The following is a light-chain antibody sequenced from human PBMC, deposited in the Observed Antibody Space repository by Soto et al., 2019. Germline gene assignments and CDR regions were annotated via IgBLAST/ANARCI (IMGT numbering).Light chain of an antibody. CDR1: SYNIGSNT. CDR3: AAWDDSLNGRV. J-gene: IGLJ3*02. CDR2: SNN. Sequence: QSVLTQPPSVSGTRGQRVNISCSGSSYNIGSNTANWYQHLPGTAPKVLIYSNNRRPSGVPDRFSGSKSGTSASLAISGLQSEDEADYYCAAWDDSLNGRVFGGGTKLTVL. V-gene: IGLV1-44*01.